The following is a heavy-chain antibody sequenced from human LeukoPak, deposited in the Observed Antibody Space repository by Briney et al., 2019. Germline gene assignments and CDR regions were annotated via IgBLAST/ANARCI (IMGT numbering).Heavy chain of an antibody. V-gene: IGHV1-18*01. Sequence: ASVKVSCKASGFTFTSSAMQWVRQAPGQGLEWMGWISAYNGNTNYAQKLQGRVTMTTDTSTSTAYMELRSLRSDDTAVYYCARVGWYCTNGVCYKLDAFDIWGQGTMVTVSS. CDR3: ARVGWYCTNGVCYKLDAFDI. CDR1: GFTFTSSA. J-gene: IGHJ3*02. CDR2: ISAYNGNT. D-gene: IGHD2-8*01.